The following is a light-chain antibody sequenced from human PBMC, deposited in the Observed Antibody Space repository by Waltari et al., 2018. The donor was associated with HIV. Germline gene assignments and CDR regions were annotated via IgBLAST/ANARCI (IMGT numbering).Light chain of an antibody. Sequence: DIQMTQFPSALSASLGDSVVITCRASQAISTYLNWYQQTPGKAPVLLVYSAYKLQSGAPSRFRGAGSGRDFSLSITGLQTEDFARYFCQQSYDSPFNFGPGT. CDR1: QAISTY. CDR2: SAY. CDR3: QQSYDSPFN. V-gene: IGKV1-39*01. J-gene: IGKJ3*01.